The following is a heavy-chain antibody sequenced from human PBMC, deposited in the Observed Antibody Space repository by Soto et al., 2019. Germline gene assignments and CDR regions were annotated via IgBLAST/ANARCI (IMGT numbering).Heavy chain of an antibody. V-gene: IGHV3-30*18. CDR1: GFTFSSYG. CDR3: AKVRADYYYGSGPFDY. Sequence: QVQLVESGGGVVQPGRSLRLSCAASGFTFSSYGMHWVRQAPCKGLEWVALISSDGSNKYYADSVKGRFTISRDNSKNTLYLPMNTLRAEDTAGYYCAKVRADYYYGSGPFDYWGQGTLVTVSS. J-gene: IGHJ4*02. CDR2: ISSDGSNK. D-gene: IGHD3-10*01.